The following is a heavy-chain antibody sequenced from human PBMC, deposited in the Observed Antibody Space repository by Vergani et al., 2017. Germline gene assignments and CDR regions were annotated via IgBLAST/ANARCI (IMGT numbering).Heavy chain of an antibody. CDR3: AKHFRGWGIDY. CDR1: GFTLSNYD. Sequence: QVQLVESGGGVVQRGGSLRLPCATSGFTLSNYDMQWIRQGPGKGLEFVAFIQFDGSNPYYADSVKGRFTLSRDFSKNTLYLQRNSLRTEDTATYYCAKHFRGWGIDYWGQGTQVIVSS. D-gene: IGHD3-16*01. CDR2: IQFDGSNP. J-gene: IGHJ4*02. V-gene: IGHV3-30*02.